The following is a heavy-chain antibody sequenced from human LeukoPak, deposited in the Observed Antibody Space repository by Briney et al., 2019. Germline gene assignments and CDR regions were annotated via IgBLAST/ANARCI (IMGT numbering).Heavy chain of an antibody. D-gene: IGHD3-3*01. CDR1: GGSISSSSYY. V-gene: IGHV4-39*01. CDR3: ARQLITIIDP. J-gene: IGHJ5*02. Sequence: SETLSLTYTVSGGSISSSSYYWGWIRQPPGKGLEWIRSIYYSGSTYYNPSLKRRVTISVDTSKNQFSLKLSSVTAADTAVYYCARQLITIIDPWGQGALVTVSS. CDR2: IYYSGST.